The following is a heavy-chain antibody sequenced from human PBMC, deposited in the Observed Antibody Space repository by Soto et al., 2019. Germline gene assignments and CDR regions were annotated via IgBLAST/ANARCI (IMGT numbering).Heavy chain of an antibody. V-gene: IGHV3-20*04. CDR1: GFTLDDYA. D-gene: IGHD6-19*01. CDR3: ARAISSGWFFPFDY. J-gene: IGHJ4*02. CDR2: VNWNGGST. Sequence: EVQLVESGGGLVRPGGSLRLSCAASGFTLDDYAMNWVRQAPGKGLEWVSGVNWNGGSTGYADSVKGRFTISRDNAKNSLYLQMNSLRAEDTAFYYCARAISSGWFFPFDYWGQGSLVTVSS.